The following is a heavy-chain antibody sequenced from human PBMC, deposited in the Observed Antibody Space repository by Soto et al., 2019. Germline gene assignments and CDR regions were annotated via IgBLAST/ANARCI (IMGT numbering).Heavy chain of an antibody. J-gene: IGHJ6*03. D-gene: IGHD2-15*01. CDR3: ARRGGYCSGGSCYYYYYMDV. CDR2: IYPGDSDT. V-gene: IGHV5-51*01. Sequence: GESLKISCKGSGYSFTSYWIGWVRQMPGKGLEWMGIIYPGDSDTRYSPSFQGQVTISADKSISTAYLQWSSLEASDTAMYYCARRGGYCSGGSCYYYYYMDVWGKGTTVTVSS. CDR1: GYSFTSYW.